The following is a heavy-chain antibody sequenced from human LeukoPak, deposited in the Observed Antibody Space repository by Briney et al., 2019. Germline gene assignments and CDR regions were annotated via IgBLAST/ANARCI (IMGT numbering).Heavy chain of an antibody. D-gene: IGHD1-26*01. CDR1: GGSISSYY. J-gene: IGHJ1*01. CDR3: ARHPSGSYLFQH. CDR2: IYYSGST. V-gene: IGHV4-59*08. Sequence: SETLSLTCTVSGGSISSYYWSWIRQPPGKGLEWIGYIYYSGSTNYNPSLKSRVTISVDTSKNQFSLKLSSVIAADTAVYYCARHPSGSYLFQHWGQGTLVTVSS.